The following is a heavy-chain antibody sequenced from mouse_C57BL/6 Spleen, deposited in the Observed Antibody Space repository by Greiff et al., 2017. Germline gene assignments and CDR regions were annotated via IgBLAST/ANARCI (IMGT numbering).Heavy chain of an antibody. CDR2: IDPETGGT. Sequence: QVQLKESGAELVRPGASVTLSCKASGYTFTDYEMHWVKQTPVHGLEWIGAIDPETGGTAYNQKFKGKAILTADKSSSTAYMELRSLTSEDSAVYYCTRRLYDGYSWFAYWGQGTLVTVSA. D-gene: IGHD2-3*01. CDR1: GYTFTDYE. CDR3: TRRLYDGYSWFAY. V-gene: IGHV1-15*01. J-gene: IGHJ3*01.